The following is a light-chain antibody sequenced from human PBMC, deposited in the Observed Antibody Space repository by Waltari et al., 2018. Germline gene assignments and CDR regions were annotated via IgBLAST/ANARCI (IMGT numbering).Light chain of an antibody. CDR1: TGAVTSGYS. CDR2: STN. J-gene: IGLJ3*02. Sequence: QTVVTQEPSLTVSPGGTVTLTCASSTGAVTSGYSPNWFQQKPGQAPRTLIYSTNNRHSLTPSRFSGSLLGGKAALTLSGVQPEDEAEYYCLLFYGGVWMFGGGTKLTVL. CDR3: LLFYGGVWM. V-gene: IGLV7-43*01.